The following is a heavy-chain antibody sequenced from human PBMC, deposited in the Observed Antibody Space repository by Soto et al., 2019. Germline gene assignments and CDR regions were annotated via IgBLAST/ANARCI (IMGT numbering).Heavy chain of an antibody. D-gene: IGHD4-17*01. V-gene: IGHV3-30*02. J-gene: IGHJ4*02. Sequence: YYADSVKGRFTISRDNSKNTLYMQMDGLRVEDTAVYYCAKDRRDYGGNIFDYWGQGTLVIASS. CDR3: AKDRRDYGGNIFDY.